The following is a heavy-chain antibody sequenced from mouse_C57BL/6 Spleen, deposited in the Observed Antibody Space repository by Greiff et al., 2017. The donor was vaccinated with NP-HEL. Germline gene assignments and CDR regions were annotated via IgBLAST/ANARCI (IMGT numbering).Heavy chain of an antibody. Sequence: EVKVVESGEGLVKPGGSLKLSCAASGFTFSSYAMSWVRQTPEKRLEWVAYISSGGDYIYYADTVKGRFTISRDNARNTLYLQMSSLKSEDTAMYYCTREGGRSSFDYWGQGTTLTVSS. D-gene: IGHD1-1*01. V-gene: IGHV5-9-1*02. J-gene: IGHJ2*01. CDR1: GFTFSSYA. CDR2: ISSGGDYI. CDR3: TREGGRSSFDY.